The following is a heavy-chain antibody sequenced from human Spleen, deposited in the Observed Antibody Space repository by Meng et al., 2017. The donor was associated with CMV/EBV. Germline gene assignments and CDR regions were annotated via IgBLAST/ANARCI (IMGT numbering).Heavy chain of an antibody. J-gene: IGHJ4*02. CDR3: AKDRVPAAIVTVIGY. D-gene: IGHD2-2*01. CDR2: IRYDGSNK. CDR1: GFTFSQFT. V-gene: IGHV3-30*02. Sequence: GESLKISCAGSGFTFSQFTMHWVRQAPGKGLEWVAFIRYDGSNKYYADSVKGRFTISRDNSKNTLYLQMNSLRAEDTAVYYCAKDRVPAAIVTVIGYWGQGTLVTVSS.